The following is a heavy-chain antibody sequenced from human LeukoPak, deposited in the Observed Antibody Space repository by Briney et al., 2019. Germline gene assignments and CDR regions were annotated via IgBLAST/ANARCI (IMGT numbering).Heavy chain of an antibody. CDR2: IFPGDSDT. Sequence: GESLKISCKGSGYSFTTYWIGWVRQMPGKGLEWMGIIFPGDSDTRYSPSFQGQVTISADGSISTAYLQWSSLKASDTAMYYCARQGEWLQAYFDYWGQGTLVTVSS. D-gene: IGHD6-19*01. CDR3: ARQGEWLQAYFDY. V-gene: IGHV5-51*01. J-gene: IGHJ4*02. CDR1: GYSFTTYW.